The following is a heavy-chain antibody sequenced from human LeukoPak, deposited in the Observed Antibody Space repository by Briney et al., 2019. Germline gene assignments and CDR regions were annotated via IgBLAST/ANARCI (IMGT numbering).Heavy chain of an antibody. D-gene: IGHD2-2*01. CDR1: GGSISSGGYY. Sequence: TLSLTCTVSGGSISSGGYYWSWIRQHPGKGLEWIGYIYYSGSTYYNPSLKSRVTISVDTSKNQFSLKLSSVTAADTAVYYCARVSVVSSYYYYYGMDVWGQGTTVTVSS. J-gene: IGHJ6*02. CDR3: ARVSVVSSYYYYYGMDV. CDR2: IYYSGST. V-gene: IGHV4-31*03.